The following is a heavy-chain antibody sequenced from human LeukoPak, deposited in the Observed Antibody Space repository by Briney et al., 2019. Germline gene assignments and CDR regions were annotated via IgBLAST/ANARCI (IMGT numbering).Heavy chain of an antibody. V-gene: IGHV3-30*18. Sequence: TGRSLRLSCAASGFTFSSYGMHWVRQAPGKGLEWVAVISSDGSNKYYADSVKGRFTISRDNSKNTLYLQMNSLRAEDTAVYYCAKDLDTAMIFDYWGQGTLVTVSS. CDR3: AKDLDTAMIFDY. D-gene: IGHD5-18*01. J-gene: IGHJ4*02. CDR1: GFTFSSYG. CDR2: ISSDGSNK.